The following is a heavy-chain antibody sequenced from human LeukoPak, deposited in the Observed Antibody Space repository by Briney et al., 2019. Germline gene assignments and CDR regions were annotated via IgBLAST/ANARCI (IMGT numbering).Heavy chain of an antibody. Sequence: SETLSLTCAVYGGSFSGYYWSWIRQPPGKGLEWIGEINHSGSTNYNPSLKSRVTISVDTSKNQFSLKLSSVTAADTAVYYCARGRYSIVGATNGRWGYYFDYWGQGTLVTVSS. CDR1: GGSFSGYY. CDR3: ARGRYSIVGATNGRWGYYFDY. D-gene: IGHD1-26*01. J-gene: IGHJ4*02. CDR2: INHSGST. V-gene: IGHV4-34*01.